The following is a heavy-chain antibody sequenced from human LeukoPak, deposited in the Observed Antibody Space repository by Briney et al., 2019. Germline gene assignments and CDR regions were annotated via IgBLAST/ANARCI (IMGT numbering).Heavy chain of an antibody. V-gene: IGHV4-59*01. J-gene: IGHJ3*02. D-gene: IGHD1-26*01. Sequence: SETLSLTCTVSGVSISSYYWSWIRQPPGKGLEWIGYIYYSGSTNYNPSLKSRVTISVDTSKNQFSLKLSSVTAADTAVYYCARDHSGSYYSWVAGAFDIWGQGTMVTVSS. CDR1: GVSISSYY. CDR2: IYYSGST. CDR3: ARDHSGSYYSWVAGAFDI.